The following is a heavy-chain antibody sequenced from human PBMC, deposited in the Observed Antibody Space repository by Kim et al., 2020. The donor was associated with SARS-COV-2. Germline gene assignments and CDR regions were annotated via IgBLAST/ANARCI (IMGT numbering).Heavy chain of an antibody. J-gene: IGHJ6*02. CDR3: AAEVGRLVNYYYYGMDV. CDR1: GFTFTSSA. Sequence: SVKDSCKASGFTFTSSAVQWVRQARGQRLEWIGWIVVGSGNTNYAQKFQERVTITRDMSTSTAYMELSSLRSEDTAVYYCAAEVGRLVNYYYYGMDVWGQGTTVTVSS. D-gene: IGHD3-9*01. CDR2: IVVGSGNT. V-gene: IGHV1-58*01.